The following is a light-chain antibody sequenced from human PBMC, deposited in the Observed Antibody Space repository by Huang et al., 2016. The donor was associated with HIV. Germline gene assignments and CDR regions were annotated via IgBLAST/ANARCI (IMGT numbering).Light chain of an antibody. CDR2: GAS. CDR1: QDIRSY. CDR3: QQYDSLYT. J-gene: IGKJ2*01. Sequence: IQMTQSPASLSVYVGDRVTISCQANQDIRSYLNWYQQKPGKAPRLLIHGASNLQAGVPSRFSGNGSGTDFTITISSLQSVDIATYYCQQYDSLYTFGQGTRLEIK. V-gene: IGKV1-33*01.